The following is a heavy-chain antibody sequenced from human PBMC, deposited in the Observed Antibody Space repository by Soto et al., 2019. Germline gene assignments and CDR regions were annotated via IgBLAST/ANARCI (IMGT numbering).Heavy chain of an antibody. Sequence: LSLTCTVSGGSIGNYYWSWIRQPPGKGLEWIGYIYYSGSTNYNPSLKSRITISADTSKNQVSLKLTSVTAADTAVYSCARHPVRGILGDYYMDVWGKGTTVTVSS. CDR1: GGSIGNYY. J-gene: IGHJ6*03. CDR2: IYYSGST. V-gene: IGHV4-59*08. D-gene: IGHD3-10*01. CDR3: ARHPVRGILGDYYMDV.